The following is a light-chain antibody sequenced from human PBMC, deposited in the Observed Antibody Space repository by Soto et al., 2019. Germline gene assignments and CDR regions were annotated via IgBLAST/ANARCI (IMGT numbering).Light chain of an antibody. J-gene: IGKJ4*01. V-gene: IGKV1-9*01. CDR3: QRLTRYPLI. CDR2: AAS. CDR1: QGISSY. Sequence: DIQLTQSPSFLSASVGDRVTITCRARQGISSYLARYQQKPGQAPKLLVYAASTMQSGVPSRFSGSGSGTEFTLRSSNLQLEDFASYSCQRLTRYPLIFGGGTNVEI.